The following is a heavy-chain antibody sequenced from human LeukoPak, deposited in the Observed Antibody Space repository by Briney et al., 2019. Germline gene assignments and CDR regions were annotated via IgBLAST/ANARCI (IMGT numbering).Heavy chain of an antibody. V-gene: IGHV4-34*01. D-gene: IGHD3-3*01. Sequence: SETLSLTCAVYGGSFSGYYWSWIRQPPGKGLEWIGEINHSGSTNYNPSLKSRVTISVDTSKNQFSLELSSVTAADTVVYYCARVPPFYDFWSGYHPPYFDYWGQGTLVTVSS. CDR3: ARVPPFYDFWSGYHPPYFDY. CDR2: INHSGST. J-gene: IGHJ4*02. CDR1: GGSFSGYY.